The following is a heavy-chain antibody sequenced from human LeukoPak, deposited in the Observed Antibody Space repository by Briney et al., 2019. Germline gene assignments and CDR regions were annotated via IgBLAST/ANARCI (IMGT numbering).Heavy chain of an antibody. J-gene: IGHJ5*02. V-gene: IGHV3-73*01. Sequence: SGGSLRLSCAASGFTFSGSAMHWVRQASGKGLEWVGRIRSKANSYATAYAASVKGRFTISRDDSKNTAYLQMNSLKTEDTAVYYCTIGFPSNIVGATTSKAQATWGQGTLVTVSS. CDR2: IRSKANSYAT. CDR3: TIGFPSNIVGATTSKAQAT. D-gene: IGHD1-26*01. CDR1: GFTFSGSA.